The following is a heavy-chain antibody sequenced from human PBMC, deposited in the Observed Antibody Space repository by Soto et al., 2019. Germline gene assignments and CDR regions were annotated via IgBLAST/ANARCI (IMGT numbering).Heavy chain of an antibody. V-gene: IGHV4-34*01. D-gene: IGHD4-17*01. Sequence: SETLSLTCAVYGVSFSGYYWSWIRQPPGKGLEWIGEINHSGSTNYNPSLKSRVTISVDTSKNQFSLKLSSVTAADTAVYYCARGFKTTVTIRGRYLYMDVWGKGTTVTVSS. J-gene: IGHJ6*03. CDR2: INHSGST. CDR3: ARGFKTTVTIRGRYLYMDV. CDR1: GVSFSGYY.